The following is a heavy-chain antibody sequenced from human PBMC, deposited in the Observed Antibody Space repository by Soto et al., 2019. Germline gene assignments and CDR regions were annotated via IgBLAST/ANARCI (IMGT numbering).Heavy chain of an antibody. J-gene: IGHJ4*02. Sequence: SESLSLICAVSGASMTTGGFSWTWVRQPPGGGLEWIGHVYHRASTQYNPSLKGRVSISVDTSRSLFSLRLTSLTAADTAVYFCTRGSAAPHSLLYFDTWGQGTLVTVS. V-gene: IGHV4-30-2*01. CDR3: TRGSAAPHSLLYFDT. CDR2: VYHRAST. CDR1: GASMTTGGFS. D-gene: IGHD2-15*01.